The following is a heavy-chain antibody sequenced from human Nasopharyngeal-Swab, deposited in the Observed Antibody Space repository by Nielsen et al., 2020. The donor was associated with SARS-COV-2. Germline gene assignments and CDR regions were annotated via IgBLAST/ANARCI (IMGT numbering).Heavy chain of an antibody. CDR2: TYYGSKWYN. V-gene: IGHV6-1*01. J-gene: IGHJ4*02. CDR3: ARGTRSCFDY. Sequence: SQTLSLTCAIPGDSLSSSGTAWNWIRQPPSRGLEWLGRTYYGSKWYNDYAVSVKSRITINPDTSKNQFSLQLNSVTPEDTAVYYCARGTRSCFDYWGQGTLVTVSS. CDR1: GDSLSSSGTA. D-gene: IGHD6-13*01.